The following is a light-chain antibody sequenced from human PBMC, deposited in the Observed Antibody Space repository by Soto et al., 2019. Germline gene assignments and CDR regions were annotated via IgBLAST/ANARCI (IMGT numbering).Light chain of an antibody. CDR1: SSDVGKYDY. V-gene: IGLV2-8*01. CDR3: SSYAGSNVWV. CDR2: EVT. Sequence: QSALTQPPSASGSPGQSVTISCTGTSSDVGKYDYVSWFQHHPGKAPKVMIYEVTKRPSGVPARFSGSRSGNTASLTVSGLQAEDEADYYCSSYAGSNVWVFGGGTKLTVL. J-gene: IGLJ3*02.